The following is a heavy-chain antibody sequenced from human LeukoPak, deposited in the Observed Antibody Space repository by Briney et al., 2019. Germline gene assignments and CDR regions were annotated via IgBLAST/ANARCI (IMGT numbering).Heavy chain of an antibody. Sequence: GGSLRLSCAASGFTFGTYRMNCVRQAPGKGLEWVSSISISGSYIYYADSVKGRFIISRDNAKNSLYLQMNSLRAEDTAVYYCAREDSTVDLDYWGQGTLVTVSS. J-gene: IGHJ4*02. D-gene: IGHD4-23*01. CDR2: ISISGSYI. CDR3: AREDSTVDLDY. V-gene: IGHV3-21*01. CDR1: GFTFGTYR.